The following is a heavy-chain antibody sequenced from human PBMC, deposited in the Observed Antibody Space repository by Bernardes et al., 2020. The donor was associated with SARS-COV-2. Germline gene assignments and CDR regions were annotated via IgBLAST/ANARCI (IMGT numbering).Heavy chain of an antibody. CDR2: ISYEGRKT. D-gene: IGHD5-18*01. CDR3: AKVQAILWIRPYQSAMDV. J-gene: IGHJ6*02. Sequence: GGSLFLSCAASGFTFNNYGMHWVRQAPGKGLEWVAVISYEGRKTFYADSVEGRFTISKDNSKNTVYLEMDSLRPEDTAVYYCAKVQAILWIRPYQSAMDVWGQGTTVAVS. CDR1: GFTFNNYG. V-gene: IGHV3-30*18.